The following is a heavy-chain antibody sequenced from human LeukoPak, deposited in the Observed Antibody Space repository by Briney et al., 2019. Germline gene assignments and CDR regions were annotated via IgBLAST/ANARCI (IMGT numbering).Heavy chain of an antibody. J-gene: IGHJ4*02. Sequence: SETLSLTCAVHGGSFSGYYWSWIRQPPGGGLEWIGEINHSGSTKYNPSLKSRVTISLDTSKNRFFLNLSSVTAADTAVYYCARENTGSYREFDYWGQGTLVTVSS. D-gene: IGHD1-26*01. CDR3: ARENTGSYREFDY. CDR1: GGSFSGYY. V-gene: IGHV4-34*01. CDR2: INHSGST.